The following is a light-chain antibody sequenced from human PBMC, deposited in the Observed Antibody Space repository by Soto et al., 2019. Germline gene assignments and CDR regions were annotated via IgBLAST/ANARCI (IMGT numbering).Light chain of an antibody. Sequence: EIVLTQSPATLSLSPGERATLSCRASQSVSSYLLWYQQKPGQTPRLLLYDASNRATGIPARFSGSGSETDFTLTISSLEPEDFAVYYCQHRMNWPLTFGQGTRLEIK. CDR2: DAS. V-gene: IGKV3-11*01. CDR1: QSVSSY. CDR3: QHRMNWPLT. J-gene: IGKJ5*01.